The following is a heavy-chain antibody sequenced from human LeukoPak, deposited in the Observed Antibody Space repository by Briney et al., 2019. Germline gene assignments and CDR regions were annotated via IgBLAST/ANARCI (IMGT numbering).Heavy chain of an antibody. CDR1: GYSISSGYY. Sequence: SETLSLTCSVSGYSISSGYYWGWIRQPPGKGLEWIGEINHSGSTNYNPSLKSRVTISVDTSKNQFSLKLSSVTAADTAVYYCARVRASRWLQPHYFDYWGQGTLVTVSS. V-gene: IGHV4-38-2*01. J-gene: IGHJ4*02. CDR2: INHSGST. CDR3: ARVRASRWLQPHYFDY. D-gene: IGHD5-24*01.